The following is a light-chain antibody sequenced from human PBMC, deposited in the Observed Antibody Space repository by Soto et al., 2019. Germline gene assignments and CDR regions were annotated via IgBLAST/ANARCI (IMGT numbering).Light chain of an antibody. CDR3: QHYNSYSEA. Sequence: DIQMTQSPSSLSASVGDRVTITCRASQSISNYLNWYQQKPGKAPKFLIYAASSLQSGVPSRFSGSGSGTDFTLTISSLQPEDFATYYCQHYNSYSEAFGQGTRWIS. V-gene: IGKV1-39*01. J-gene: IGKJ1*01. CDR2: AAS. CDR1: QSISNY.